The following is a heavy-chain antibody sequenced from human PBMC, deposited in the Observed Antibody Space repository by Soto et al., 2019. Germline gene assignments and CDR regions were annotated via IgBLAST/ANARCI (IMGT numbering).Heavy chain of an antibody. Sequence: PSETLSLTCTVSGGSISSGDYYWSWIRQPPGKGLEWIGYIYYSGSTYYNPSLKSRVTISVDTSKNQFSLKLSSVTAADTAVYYCASGKGYCISTSCRDYYGMDVWRQGTTVTVS. CDR1: GGSISSGDYY. J-gene: IGHJ6*02. V-gene: IGHV4-30-4*01. CDR2: IYYSGST. D-gene: IGHD2-2*01. CDR3: ASGKGYCISTSCRDYYGMDV.